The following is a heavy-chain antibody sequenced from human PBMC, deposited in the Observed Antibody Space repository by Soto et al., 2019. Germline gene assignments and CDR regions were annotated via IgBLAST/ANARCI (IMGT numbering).Heavy chain of an antibody. Sequence: PSETLSLTCAVYGGSFSGYYWSWIRQPPGKGLEWIGEINHSGSTYYNPSLKSRVTISVDTSKNQFSLKLSSVTAADTAVYYCARGRYNWNYWGQGTLVTSP. V-gene: IGHV4-34*01. D-gene: IGHD1-20*01. J-gene: IGHJ4*02. CDR1: GGSFSGYY. CDR2: INHSGST. CDR3: ARGRYNWNY.